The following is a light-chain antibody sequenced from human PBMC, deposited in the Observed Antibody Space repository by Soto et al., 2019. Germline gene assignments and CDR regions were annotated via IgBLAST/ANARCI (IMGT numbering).Light chain of an antibody. Sequence: AIRMTQSPSSFSASTGDRVTITCRASQGISSYLAWYQQKPGKAPKLLIYDASTLESGVPSRFSGSGSGTEFTLTISGLQPDDFASYYCQQYNSYWMFGQGTKVDIK. CDR3: QQYNSYWM. J-gene: IGKJ1*01. V-gene: IGKV1-8*01. CDR1: QGISSY. CDR2: DAS.